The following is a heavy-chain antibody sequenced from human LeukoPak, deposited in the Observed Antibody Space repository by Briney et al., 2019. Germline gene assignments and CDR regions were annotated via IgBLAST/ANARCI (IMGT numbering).Heavy chain of an antibody. CDR3: AKGPETGRFDY. J-gene: IGHJ4*02. CDR1: GFTFSSYA. D-gene: IGHD1-14*01. CDR2: ISSSGSST. V-gene: IGHV3-23*01. Sequence: GGSLRLSCAASGFTFSSYAMSWVRQAPGKGLEWVSAISSSGSSTYYADSVKGRFTISRDNAKNTLYLQMNSLRAEGTAVYYCAKGPETGRFDYWGQGTLVTVSS.